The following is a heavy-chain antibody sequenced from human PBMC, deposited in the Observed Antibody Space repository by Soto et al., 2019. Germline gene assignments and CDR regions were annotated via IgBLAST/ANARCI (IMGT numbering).Heavy chain of an antibody. D-gene: IGHD3-22*01. Sequence: GGALRLSCAASGFTFSVYAMSWVRQATGKGLEWVALISYDGSDKDYADSVKGRFTISRDNSRNTLFLQMNSLRAEDTAVYYCAIDYYKYYDSSGYYRSPAYWGQGTLVTVSS. V-gene: IGHV3-30-3*01. CDR1: GFTFSVYA. CDR2: ISYDGSDK. J-gene: IGHJ4*02. CDR3: AIDYYKYYDSSGYYRSPAY.